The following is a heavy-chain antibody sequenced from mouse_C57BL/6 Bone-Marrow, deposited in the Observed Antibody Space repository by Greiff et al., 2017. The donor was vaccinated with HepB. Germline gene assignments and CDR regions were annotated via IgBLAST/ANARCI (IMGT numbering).Heavy chain of an antibody. CDR3: ARSPFYYGSSYRYFDY. D-gene: IGHD1-1*01. CDR2: IDPSDSYT. CDR1: GYTFTSYW. V-gene: IGHV1-69*01. Sequence: QVQLQQPGAELVMPGASVKLSCKASGYTFTSYWMHWVKQRPGQGLEWIGEIDPSDSYTNYNQKFKGKSTLTVDKSSSTAYMQLSSLTSEDSAVYYCARSPFYYGSSYRYFDYWGQGTLVTVSA. J-gene: IGHJ3*01.